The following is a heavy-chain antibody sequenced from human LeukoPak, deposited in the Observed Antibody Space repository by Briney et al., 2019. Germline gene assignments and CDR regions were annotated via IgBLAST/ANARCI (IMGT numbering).Heavy chain of an antibody. CDR2: IIPIFGTA. D-gene: IGHD2-2*02. CDR1: GGTFSSYA. J-gene: IGHJ6*03. V-gene: IGHV1-69*13. CDR3: ARALGYCSSTSCYMGYYYYYMDV. Sequence: ASVKVSCKASGGTFSSYAISWVRQAPGQGLEWMGGIIPIFGTANYAQKFQGRVTITADESTSTAYMELSSLRSEDTAVYYCARALGYCSSTSCYMGYYYYYMDVWGKGTTVTVSS.